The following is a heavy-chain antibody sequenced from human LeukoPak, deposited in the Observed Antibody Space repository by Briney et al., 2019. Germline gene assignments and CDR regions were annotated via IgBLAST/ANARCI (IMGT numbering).Heavy chain of an antibody. J-gene: IGHJ5*02. V-gene: IGHV1-46*01. Sequence: ASVKVSCKASGYTLTSYYMHWVRQAPGQGLEWMGIINPSGGSTTYAQKFQGRVTKTRDTSTSTVYMELSSLRSEDTAMYYCAREMQGWFDPWGQGTLVTVSS. CDR1: GYTLTSYY. CDR3: AREMQGWFDP. CDR2: INPSGGST.